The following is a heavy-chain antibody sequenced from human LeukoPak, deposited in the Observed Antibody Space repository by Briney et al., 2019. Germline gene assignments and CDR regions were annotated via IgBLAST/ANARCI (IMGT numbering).Heavy chain of an antibody. V-gene: IGHV3-33*01. Sequence: QPGGSLRLSCAASGFIFSNDAMHWVRQAPGKGLEWVAFIWFDGSNKHYADSVKGRFTISRDNSEDTLYLQMNSLRAEDTAVHYCVRDPSGSGFAFDSWGQGALVTVSS. CDR2: IWFDGSNK. CDR1: GFIFSNDA. J-gene: IGHJ4*02. D-gene: IGHD1-1*01. CDR3: VRDPSGSGFAFDS.